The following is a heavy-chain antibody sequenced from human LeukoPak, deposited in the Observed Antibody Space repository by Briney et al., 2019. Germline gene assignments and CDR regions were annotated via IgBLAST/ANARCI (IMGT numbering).Heavy chain of an antibody. CDR2: ISYDGSNK. CDR1: GFTFSRNS. Sequence: GRSLRLSCAASGFTFSRNSMHWVRQAPGKGLEWVAVISYDGSNKYYADSVKGRFIISRDNSTNTLYLQMNSLRAEDTAVYYCAKDWWEMSTTEYWGQGTLVTVSS. D-gene: IGHD5-24*01. V-gene: IGHV3-30*18. CDR3: AKDWWEMSTTEY. J-gene: IGHJ4*02.